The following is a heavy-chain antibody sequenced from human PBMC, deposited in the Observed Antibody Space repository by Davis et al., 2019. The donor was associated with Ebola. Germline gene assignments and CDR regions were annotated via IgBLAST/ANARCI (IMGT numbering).Heavy chain of an antibody. V-gene: IGHV3-23*01. D-gene: IGHD1-14*01. Sequence: PGGSLRLSCVASGFTFSSYSMTWVRQVPGKGLEWVSSIRYSGSNTYYADSVKRRFTVSRDNSKNTLSLQMNSLRAGDTALYSWAKSNQTEAGLDNWGQGTLVTVSS. J-gene: IGHJ4*02. CDR3: AKSNQTEAGLDN. CDR2: IRYSGSNT. CDR1: GFTFSSYS.